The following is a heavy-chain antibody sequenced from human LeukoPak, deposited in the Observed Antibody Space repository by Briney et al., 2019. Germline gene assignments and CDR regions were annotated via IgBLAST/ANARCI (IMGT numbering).Heavy chain of an antibody. CDR2: ISGSGRST. CDR3: AQSVVNSGTYIPFDF. Sequence: GGSLRLSCTASGFTYINYAMNWVRQAPGKGLEWVSVISGSGRSTYYADSVKGRFTISRDKSKNSLYLQMNSLRAEDSAIYYCAQSVVNSGTYIPFDFWGQGTLVTVSS. J-gene: IGHJ4*02. V-gene: IGHV3-23*01. CDR1: GFTYINYA. D-gene: IGHD1-26*01.